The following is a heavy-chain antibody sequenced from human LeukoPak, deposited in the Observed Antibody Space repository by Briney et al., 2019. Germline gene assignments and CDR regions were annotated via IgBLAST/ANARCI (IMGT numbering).Heavy chain of an antibody. V-gene: IGHV3-33*01. Sequence: GGSLRLSCAASGFTFTTFGLHWVRQTPGKGLEWVAVIWYDGSHKYYADSVKGRFTISRDNSKNTLYLQMNSLRAEDTAVYYCASSYGMDVWGQGTTVTVSS. CDR1: GFTFTTFG. J-gene: IGHJ6*02. CDR2: IWYDGSHK. CDR3: ASSYGMDV.